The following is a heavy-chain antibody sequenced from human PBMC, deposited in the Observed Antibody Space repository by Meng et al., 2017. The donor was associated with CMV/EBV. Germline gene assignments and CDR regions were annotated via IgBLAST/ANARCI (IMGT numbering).Heavy chain of an antibody. V-gene: IGHV1-2*02. D-gene: IGHD2-2*01. CDR2: INPNSGGT. CDR1: GYTFTGYY. J-gene: IGHJ6*02. Sequence: ASVKGSCKASGYTFTGYYMHWVRQAPGQGLEWMGWINPNSGGTNYAQKFQGRVTMTRDTSISTAYMELSRLRSDDTAVYYCARDGGRYCSSTSCYYGIDVCCHGTPLPFSS. CDR3: ARDGGRYCSSTSCYYGIDV.